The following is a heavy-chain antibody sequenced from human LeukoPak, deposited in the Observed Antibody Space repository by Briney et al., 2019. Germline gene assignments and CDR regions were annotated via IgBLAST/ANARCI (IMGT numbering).Heavy chain of an antibody. CDR3: ARAQYYYDSSGYYFQH. D-gene: IGHD3-22*01. V-gene: IGHV1-69*13. Sequence: SVKVSCKASGGTFSSYAISWVRQAPGQGLEWMGGIIPIFGTANYAQKFQGRVTITADESTSTAYMELSSLRSEDTAVYYCARAQYYYDSSGYYFQHWGQGTLVTISS. J-gene: IGHJ1*01. CDR1: GGTFSSYA. CDR2: IIPIFGTA.